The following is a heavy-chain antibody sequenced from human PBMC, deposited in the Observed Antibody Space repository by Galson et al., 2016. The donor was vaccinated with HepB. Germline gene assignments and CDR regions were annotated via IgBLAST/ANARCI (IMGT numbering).Heavy chain of an antibody. V-gene: IGHV3-49*03. CDR2: IRSTGYGGTA. D-gene: IGHD2-2*01. CDR3: ARGLSATRGPRAFDL. CDR1: GFTFGDYA. J-gene: IGHJ3*01. Sequence: SLRLSCAGSGFTFGDYALSWFRQAPGKGLEWISFIRSTGYGGTAGFAASVRGRFTISRNDSRGVAYLQMNSLKPEDTGVYFCARGLSATRGPRAFDLWGQGTTVSVSS.